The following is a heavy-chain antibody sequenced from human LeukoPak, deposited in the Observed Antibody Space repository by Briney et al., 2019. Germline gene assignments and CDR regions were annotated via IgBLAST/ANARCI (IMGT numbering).Heavy chain of an antibody. CDR3: ARARVTYFDY. D-gene: IGHD2-21*02. CDR1: GGSISSGGYS. J-gene: IGHJ4*02. V-gene: IGHV4-30-2*01. Sequence: PSQTLSLTCAVSGGSISSGGYSWSWIRQPPGQGLEWIGNIYHSGSTYYNPSLKSRVTISVDRSKNQFSLKLSSVTAADTAVYYCARARVTYFDYWGQGTLVTVSS. CDR2: IYHSGST.